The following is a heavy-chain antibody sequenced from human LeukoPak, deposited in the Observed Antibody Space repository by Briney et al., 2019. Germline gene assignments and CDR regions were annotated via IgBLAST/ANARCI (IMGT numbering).Heavy chain of an antibody. Sequence: PGGSLRLSCAASGFTFSSYGMHWVRQAPGKGLEWVAVISYDGSNKYYADSVKGRFTISRDNSKNTLYLQMNSLRAEDTAVYYCAKDLGNWNDMYYWGQGTLVTVSS. CDR3: AKDLGNWNDMYY. CDR2: ISYDGSNK. J-gene: IGHJ4*02. CDR1: GFTFSSYG. V-gene: IGHV3-30*18. D-gene: IGHD1-1*01.